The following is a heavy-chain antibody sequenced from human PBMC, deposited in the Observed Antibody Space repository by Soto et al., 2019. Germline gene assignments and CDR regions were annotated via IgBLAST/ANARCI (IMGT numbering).Heavy chain of an antibody. D-gene: IGHD5-18*01. CDR3: ARGGYSYGTQHYYYGMDV. V-gene: IGHV1-18*01. Sequence: APVKVSCQASGYTFTSYGISWVRQAPGQGVEWMGWISAYNGNTNYAQKLQGRVTMTTDTSTSTAYMELRSLRSDDTAVYYCARGGYSYGTQHYYYGMDVWGQGTTVTVSS. CDR2: ISAYNGNT. J-gene: IGHJ6*02. CDR1: GYTFTSYG.